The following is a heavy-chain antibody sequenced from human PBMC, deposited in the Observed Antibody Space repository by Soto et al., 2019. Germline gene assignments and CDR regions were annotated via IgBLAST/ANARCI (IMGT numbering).Heavy chain of an antibody. V-gene: IGHV3-21*01. CDR3: ARGDGYYDSRPFAY. Sequence: EVQLVESGGGLVKPGGSLRLSCAASGLTFSTYSMNWVRQAPGKGLEWVSSISSSSSDIHYADSVKGRFTISRDNAKKSLYLQMNSLRAEDTAVYYCARGDGYYDSRPFAYWGQGTLVTVSS. CDR1: GLTFSTYS. D-gene: IGHD3-22*01. CDR2: ISSSSSDI. J-gene: IGHJ4*02.